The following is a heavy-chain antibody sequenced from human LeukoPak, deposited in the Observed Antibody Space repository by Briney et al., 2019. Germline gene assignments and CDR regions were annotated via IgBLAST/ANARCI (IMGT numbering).Heavy chain of an antibody. Sequence: GGSLRLSCVASEFTFSSYNMNWFRQAPGKGLECLSSINPSSSYINYADSVKGRFTISRDNAKNSVYLQMSSLRAEDTAVYYCARDKDRTSAGRCYLPDDWGQGTLVTVSS. CDR3: ARDKDRTSAGRCYLPDD. J-gene: IGHJ4*02. CDR2: INPSSSYI. CDR1: EFTFSSYN. D-gene: IGHD2-15*01. V-gene: IGHV3-21*01.